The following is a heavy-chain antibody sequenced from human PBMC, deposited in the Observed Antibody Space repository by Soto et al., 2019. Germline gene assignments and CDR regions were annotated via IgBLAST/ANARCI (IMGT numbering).Heavy chain of an antibody. J-gene: IGHJ5*02. D-gene: IGHD4-17*01. CDR1: GDSINSVDHY. CDR3: ARLRWETENNGFDP. CDR2: IYHSGST. Sequence: QVQLQESGPGLVRPSQTLSLTCTVSGDSINSVDHYWSWIRQPPGKGLEWMGYIYHSGSTPYSPTRISRLTVSIATSTTRFSPNLPSVTAAHTAVYSCARLRWETENNGFDPWGQGALVTVAS. V-gene: IGHV4-30-4*01.